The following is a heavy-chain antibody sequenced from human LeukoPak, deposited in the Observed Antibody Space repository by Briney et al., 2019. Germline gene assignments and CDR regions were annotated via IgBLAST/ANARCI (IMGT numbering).Heavy chain of an antibody. CDR1: GFTFDDYA. V-gene: IGHV3-9*01. J-gene: IGHJ1*01. CDR3: AKGPSGIAVAGSPKYFQH. D-gene: IGHD6-19*01. CDR2: ISWNSASI. Sequence: GRSLRLSCAASGFTFDDYAMHWDRQAPGQGLEWVSGISWNSASIDYADSVKGRFTISRDNAKNSLYLQMNSLRAEDTALYYCAKGPSGIAVAGSPKYFQHWGQGTLVTVSS.